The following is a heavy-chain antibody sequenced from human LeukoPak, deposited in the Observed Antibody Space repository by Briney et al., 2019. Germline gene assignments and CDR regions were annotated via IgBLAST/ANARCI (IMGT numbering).Heavy chain of an antibody. CDR3: AKDIQGIAASFYMDV. CDR2: INWNGGST. CDR1: GFTFDDYG. J-gene: IGHJ6*03. V-gene: IGHV3-20*04. D-gene: IGHD6-13*01. Sequence: GALRLSCAASGFTFDDYGMSWVRQAPGKGLEWVSGINWNGGSTGYADSVKGRFTISRDNAKKSLYLQMNSLRAEDTALYYCAKDIQGIAASFYMDVWGKGTTVTISS.